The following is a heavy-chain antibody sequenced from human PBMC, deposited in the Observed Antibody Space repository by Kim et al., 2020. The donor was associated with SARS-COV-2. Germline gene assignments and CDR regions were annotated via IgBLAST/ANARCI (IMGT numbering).Heavy chain of an antibody. Sequence: GGSLRLSCAASGFTFSSYSMNWVRQAPGKGLEWVSYISSSSSTIYYADSVKGRFTISRDNAKNSLYLQMNSLRDEDTAVYYCARDSLWFGELISRDWGQGTLVTVSS. J-gene: IGHJ4*02. V-gene: IGHV3-48*02. CDR3: ARDSLWFGELISRD. CDR1: GFTFSSYS. CDR2: ISSSSSTI. D-gene: IGHD3-10*01.